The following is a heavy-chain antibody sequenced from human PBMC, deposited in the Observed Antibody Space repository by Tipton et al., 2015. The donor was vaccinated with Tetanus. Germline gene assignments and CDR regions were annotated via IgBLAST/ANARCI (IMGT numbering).Heavy chain of an antibody. D-gene: IGHD6-13*01. Sequence: QSGPEVKKPGASVKVSCKAFGYAFASYDLNWVRQASGQGLEWLGYMNPKTGPAGYAQKFQGRVTMTSDISSSTAYMELRNLRSDDTAVYYCARGNRGSSWYLWGQGTLVTVSS. CDR1: GYAFASYD. CDR2: MNPKTGPA. J-gene: IGHJ4*02. CDR3: ARGNRGSSWYL. V-gene: IGHV1-8*01.